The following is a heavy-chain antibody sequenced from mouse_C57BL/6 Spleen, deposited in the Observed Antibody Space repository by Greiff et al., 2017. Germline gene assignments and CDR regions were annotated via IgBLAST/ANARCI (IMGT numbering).Heavy chain of an antibody. CDR3: ARHGQDIYSDAMDY. J-gene: IGHJ4*01. D-gene: IGHD1-3*01. CDR1: GFSLTSYG. Sequence: QVQLKESGPGLVAPSQSLSITCTVSGFSLTSYGVHWVRQPPGKGLEWLVVIWSDGSTTYNSALKSRLSISKDNSKSQVFLKMNSLQTDDTAMYYCARHGQDIYSDAMDYWGQGTSVTVSS. V-gene: IGHV2-6-1*01. CDR2: IWSDGST.